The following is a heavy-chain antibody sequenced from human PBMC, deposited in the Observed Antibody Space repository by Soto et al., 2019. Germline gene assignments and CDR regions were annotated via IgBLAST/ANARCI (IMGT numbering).Heavy chain of an antibody. CDR1: GGTSTIYT. CDR2: IVPTLRIT. J-gene: IGHJ5*02. CDR3: ATDKYGAGLVGVHS. D-gene: IGHD2-21*01. V-gene: IGHV1-69*08. Sequence: QVQLVQSGAEVKKPGASLRVSCETSGGTSTIYTITWVRQAPGQGLQWMGRIVPTLRITNYAQEFQGRLTITADSSTSTAHIELTSLSSEDPAVYSCATDKYGAGLVGVHSWGQGTLVTVSS.